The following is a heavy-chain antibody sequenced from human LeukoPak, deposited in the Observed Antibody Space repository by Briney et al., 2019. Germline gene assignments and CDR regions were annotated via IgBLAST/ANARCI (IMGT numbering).Heavy chain of an antibody. CDR1: GGSISSYY. CDR3: ARHFKGGDGHFDY. D-gene: IGHD2-21*01. CDR2: IYYSGST. J-gene: IGHJ4*02. Sequence: PSETLSLTCTVSGGSISSYYWSWIRQPPGKGLEWIGSIYYSGSTYYNPSLKSRVTISVDTSKNQFSLKLSSVTAADTAVYYCARHFKGGDGHFDYWGQGTLVTVSS. V-gene: IGHV4-59*05.